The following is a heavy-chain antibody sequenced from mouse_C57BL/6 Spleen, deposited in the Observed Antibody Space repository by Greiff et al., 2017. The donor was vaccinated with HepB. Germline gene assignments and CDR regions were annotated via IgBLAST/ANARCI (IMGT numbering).Heavy chain of an antibody. D-gene: IGHD1-1*01. CDR2: ISGGGGNT. Sequence: EVKVEESGGGLVKPGGSLKLSCAASGFTFSSYTMSWVRQTPEKRLEWVATISGGGGNTYYPDSVKGRFTISRDNAKNTLYLQMSSLRSEDTALYYCARHYYGSRRYFDVWGTGTTVTVSS. CDR1: GFTFSSYT. J-gene: IGHJ1*03. V-gene: IGHV5-9*01. CDR3: ARHYYGSRRYFDV.